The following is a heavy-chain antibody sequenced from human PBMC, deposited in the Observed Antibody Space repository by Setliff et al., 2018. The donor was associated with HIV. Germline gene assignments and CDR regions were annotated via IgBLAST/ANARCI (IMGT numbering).Heavy chain of an antibody. Sequence: PSETLSLTCTVSGASITSHYWSWIRQSPGRELEWIGYIYNSGYSNSKPSLKSRVTISLDTSKNQFSLKLSSVTAADTAVYYCAGGDGYRANDAYYDTGMDVWGQGITVTVSS. CDR2: IYNSGYS. J-gene: IGHJ6*02. V-gene: IGHV4-59*11. CDR3: AGGDGYRANDAYYDTGMDV. CDR1: GASITSHY. D-gene: IGHD5-12*01.